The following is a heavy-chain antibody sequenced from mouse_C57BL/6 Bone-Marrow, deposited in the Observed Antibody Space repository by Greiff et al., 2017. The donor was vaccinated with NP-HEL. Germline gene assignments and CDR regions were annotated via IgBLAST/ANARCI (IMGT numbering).Heavy chain of an antibody. Sequence: VQVVESGAELVRPGTSVKVSCKASGYAFTNYLIEWVKQRPGQGLEWIGVINPGSGGTNYNEKFKGKATLTADKSSSTAYMQLSSLTSEDSAVYFCAREGPNFVYWGQGTLVTVSA. CDR1: GYAFTNYL. D-gene: IGHD3-3*01. CDR2: INPGSGGT. CDR3: AREGPNFVY. V-gene: IGHV1-54*01. J-gene: IGHJ3*01.